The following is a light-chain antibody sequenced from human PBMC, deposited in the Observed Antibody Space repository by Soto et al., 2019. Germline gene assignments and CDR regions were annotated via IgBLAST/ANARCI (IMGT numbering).Light chain of an antibody. CDR1: QGIGND. CDR2: AAS. Sequence: DIQMTQSPSSLSASVGDRVTITCRASQGIGNDLGWYQQKPGKAPNRLIYAASSLQSGVPSRFSGSRSGTEFTLTISSLQPEDFATYYCLHHSSYLPLTFGGGTKVEIK. J-gene: IGKJ4*01. CDR3: LHHSSYLPLT. V-gene: IGKV1-17*01.